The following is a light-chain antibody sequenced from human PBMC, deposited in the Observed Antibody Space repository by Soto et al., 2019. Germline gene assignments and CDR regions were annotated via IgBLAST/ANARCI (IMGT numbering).Light chain of an antibody. CDR3: QQYSNWPPIT. J-gene: IGKJ5*01. V-gene: IGKV3-15*01. CDR1: QSVRTK. CDR2: DTS. Sequence: VVMTKSPDTLYVSPGEEDTLSCRASQSVRTKLAWYQQKPGQAPRLLIYDTSTRATGIPARFSGSGSGTEFTLTISSLQSEDFAVYYCQQYSNWPPITVGQGTRLEI.